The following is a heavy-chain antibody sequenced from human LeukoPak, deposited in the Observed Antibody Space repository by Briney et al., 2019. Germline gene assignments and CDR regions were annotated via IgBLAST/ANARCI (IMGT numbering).Heavy chain of an antibody. CDR3: ASMTSEERYYFDY. CDR2: IYYSGST. J-gene: IGHJ4*02. CDR1: GGSISSGGYC. Sequence: SETLSLTCTVSGGSISSGGYCWSWIRQHPGKGLEWIGYIYYSGSTYYNPSLKSRVTISVDTSKNQFSLKLSSVTAADTAVYYCASMTSEERYYFDYWGQGTLVTVSS. D-gene: IGHD3-16*01. V-gene: IGHV4-31*03.